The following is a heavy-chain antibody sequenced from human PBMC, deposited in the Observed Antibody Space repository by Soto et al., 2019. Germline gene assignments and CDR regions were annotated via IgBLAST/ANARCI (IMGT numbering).Heavy chain of an antibody. Sequence: PGESLKISCKGSGYSFTSYWISWVRQMPGKGLEWMGRIDPSDSYTNYSPSFQGHVTISADKSVSTAYLQWSSLKASDTAMYYCARHTLRYYYYHGMDVWGQGTTVTDSS. D-gene: IGHD2-15*01. V-gene: IGHV5-10-1*01. CDR1: GYSFTSYW. J-gene: IGHJ6*02. CDR3: ARHTLRYYYYHGMDV. CDR2: IDPSDSYT.